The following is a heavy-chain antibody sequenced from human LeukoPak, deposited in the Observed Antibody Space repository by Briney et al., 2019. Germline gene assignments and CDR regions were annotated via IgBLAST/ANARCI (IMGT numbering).Heavy chain of an antibody. D-gene: IGHD4-17*01. CDR2: ISVSGDST. V-gene: IGHV3-23*01. Sequence: GGSLRLSCAASAFTFSSYAMSWVRQAPGKGLQWVSTISVSGDSTYYSDSVKGRFTISRDNSLDTLYLQMNSLRAEDTAVYYCARRAGAYSHPYDYWGQGTLVTVSS. CDR1: AFTFSSYA. CDR3: ARRAGAYSHPYDY. J-gene: IGHJ4*02.